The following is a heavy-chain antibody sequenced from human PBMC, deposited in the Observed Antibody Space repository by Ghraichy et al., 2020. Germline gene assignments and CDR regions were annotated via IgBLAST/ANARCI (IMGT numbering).Heavy chain of an antibody. J-gene: IGHJ3*01. CDR2: ISASGDVT. D-gene: IGHD4-17*01. V-gene: IGHV3-23*01. CDR1: GFTFSSYA. Sequence: GESLKISCAASGFTFSSYAMDWVRQAPGKGLRWVSSISASGDVTFYVDSVKGRFSISRDNSKNMLYLQMNSLRAEDTAVYYCAKKDYGDYVWSGFDFWGHGTMVTVAS. CDR3: AKKDYGDYVWSGFDF.